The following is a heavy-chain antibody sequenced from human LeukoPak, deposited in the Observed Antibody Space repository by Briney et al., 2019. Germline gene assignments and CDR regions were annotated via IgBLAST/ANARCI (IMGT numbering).Heavy chain of an antibody. D-gene: IGHD2-2*01. CDR3: ASIVILYCSSTSCHPEGWFDP. CDR1: GGSFSGYY. V-gene: IGHV4-34*01. CDR2: IDHSGST. Sequence: SETLSLTCAVYGGSFSGYYWSWIRQPPGKGLEWTGEIDHSGSTNYNPSLKSRVTISVDTSKNQFSLKLSSVTAADTAVYYCASIVILYCSSTSCHPEGWFDPWGQGTLVTVSS. J-gene: IGHJ5*02.